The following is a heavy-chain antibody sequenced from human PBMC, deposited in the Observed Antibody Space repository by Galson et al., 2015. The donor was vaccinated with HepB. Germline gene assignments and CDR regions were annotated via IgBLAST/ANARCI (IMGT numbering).Heavy chain of an antibody. Sequence: SLRLSCAASGFTFSSYAMHWVRQAPGKGLEWVAVISYDGGNKYYADSVKGRFTISRDNSKNTLYLQMNSLRAEDTAVYYCARGTTYYDYVWGSYAFDYWGQGTLVTVSS. V-gene: IGHV3-30-3*01. CDR2: ISYDGGNK. D-gene: IGHD3-16*01. CDR1: GFTFSSYA. CDR3: ARGTTYYDYVWGSYAFDY. J-gene: IGHJ4*02.